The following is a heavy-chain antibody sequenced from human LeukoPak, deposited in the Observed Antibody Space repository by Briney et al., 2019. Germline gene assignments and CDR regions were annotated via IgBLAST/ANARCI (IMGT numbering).Heavy chain of an antibody. CDR2: ISGSGGST. Sequence: GGSLRLSCAASGFTFSSYAMSWVRQAPGKGLEWVSAISGSGGSTYYADSVKGRFTISRDNSKNTLYLQMNGLRAEDTAVYYCTRHLRYADSDWFDPWGQGTLVTVSS. D-gene: IGHD4-17*01. CDR1: GFTFSSYA. V-gene: IGHV3-23*01. CDR3: TRHLRYADSDWFDP. J-gene: IGHJ5*02.